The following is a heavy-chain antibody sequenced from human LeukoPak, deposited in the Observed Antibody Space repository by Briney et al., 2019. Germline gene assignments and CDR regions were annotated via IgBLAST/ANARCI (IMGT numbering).Heavy chain of an antibody. Sequence: ASVSVSCTVSGYTFTGYYMHWVRQAPPQGLEWMGWINPNSGGTNYAQKFQGRVTMTRDTSISTAYMELSRLRSHDRAVYYCARVVVGATIDYWGQGTLVTVSS. CDR1: GYTFTGYY. CDR2: INPNSGGT. CDR3: ARVVVGATIDY. J-gene: IGHJ4*02. V-gene: IGHV1-2*02. D-gene: IGHD1-26*01.